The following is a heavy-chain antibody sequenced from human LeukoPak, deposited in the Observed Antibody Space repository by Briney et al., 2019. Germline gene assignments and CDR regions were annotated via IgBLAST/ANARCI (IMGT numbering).Heavy chain of an antibody. CDR3: ASGSPGYTFDY. D-gene: IGHD3-9*01. Sequence: GGSLRLSCAASGFTFSSYDMHWVRQATGKGLEWVSAIGTAGDTYYPGSVKGRFTISRENAKNSLYLQMNSLRAADTAVYYCASGSPGYTFDYWGQGTLVTVSS. CDR2: IGTAGDT. CDR1: GFTFSSYD. J-gene: IGHJ4*02. V-gene: IGHV3-13*01.